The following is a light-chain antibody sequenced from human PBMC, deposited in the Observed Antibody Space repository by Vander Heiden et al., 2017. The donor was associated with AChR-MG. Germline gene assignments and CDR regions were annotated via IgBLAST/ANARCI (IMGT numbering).Light chain of an antibody. Sequence: DIKLNQSPSVLSASVGDRVTITCRASQGISTYLAWYQQRPGKAPKLLIYAASTLQSGVPSRFSGSGSGTEFTLTISSLQPEDFATYYCQQLNSYPYTFGQGTKLEIK. CDR3: QQLNSYPYT. J-gene: IGKJ2*01. V-gene: IGKV1-9*01. CDR2: AAS. CDR1: QGISTY.